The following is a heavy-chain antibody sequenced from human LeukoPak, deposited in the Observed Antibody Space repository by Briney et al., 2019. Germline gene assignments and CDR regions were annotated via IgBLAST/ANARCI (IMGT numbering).Heavy chain of an antibody. CDR1: GYTFTSYD. CDR2: MNPNSGNT. J-gene: IGHJ5*02. V-gene: IGHV1-8*01. D-gene: IGHD3-22*01. CDR3: ARANYYDRKRIRGNWFDP. Sequence: GASVKVSCKASGYTFTSYDINWVRRATGQGLEWMGWMNPNSGNTGYAQKFQGRVTMTRNTSISTAYMELSSLRSEDTAVYYCARANYYDRKRIRGNWFDPWGQGTLVTVSS.